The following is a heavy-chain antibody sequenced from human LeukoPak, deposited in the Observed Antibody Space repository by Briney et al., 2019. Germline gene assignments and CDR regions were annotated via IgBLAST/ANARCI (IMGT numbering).Heavy chain of an antibody. CDR2: ISAYNANT. CDR1: GYTFTSYD. J-gene: IGHJ4*02. D-gene: IGHD1-7*01. Sequence: GASVKVSCKASGYTFTSYDINWVRQATGQGLEWMGWISAYNANTKYAQKFQGRVTMTTDTSTSTAYMELRSLRSDDTAVYYCARQTRRTGTYHDYWGQGTLVTVSS. CDR3: ARQTRRTGTYHDY. V-gene: IGHV1-18*01.